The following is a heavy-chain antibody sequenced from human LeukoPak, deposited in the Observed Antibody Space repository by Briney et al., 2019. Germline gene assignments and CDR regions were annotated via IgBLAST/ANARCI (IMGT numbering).Heavy chain of an antibody. CDR2: IYYSGST. CDR1: GGSISSGGYY. CDR3: ARDHYRKYGSGSYLWFDP. J-gene: IGHJ5*02. Sequence: SQTLSLTCTVSGGSISSGGYYWSWIRQHPGKGLEWIGYIYYSGSTYYNPSLKSRVTISVDTSKNRFSLKLSSVTAADTAVYYCARDHYRKYGSGSYLWFDPWGQGTLVTVSS. D-gene: IGHD3-10*01. V-gene: IGHV4-31*03.